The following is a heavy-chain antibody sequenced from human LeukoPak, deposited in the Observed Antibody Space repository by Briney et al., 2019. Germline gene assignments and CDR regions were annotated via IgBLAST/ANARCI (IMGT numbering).Heavy chain of an antibody. CDR3: AKDRYDSSGYTIDY. D-gene: IGHD3-22*01. J-gene: IGHJ4*02. Sequence: GWSLRLSCAPSGFTFSSYGMHWVRQAPGKGLEWVAVIWYDGSNKYYADSVKGRFTISRDNSKNTLYLQMNSLRAEDTAVYYCAKDRYDSSGYTIDYWGQGTLVTVSS. CDR2: IWYDGSNK. CDR1: GFTFSSYG. V-gene: IGHV3-33*06.